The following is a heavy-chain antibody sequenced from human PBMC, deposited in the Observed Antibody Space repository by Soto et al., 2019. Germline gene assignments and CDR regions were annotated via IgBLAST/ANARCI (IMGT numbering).Heavy chain of an antibody. CDR3: ANSRKVGNYGDYVAFDI. J-gene: IGHJ3*02. Sequence: GESLKISCAASGFTFSSYGMHWVRQAPGKGLEWVAVISYDGSNKYYADSVKGRFTISRDNSKNTLYLQMNSLRAEDTAVYYCANSRKVGNYGDYVAFDIWGQGTMVTVSS. CDR1: GFTFSSYG. V-gene: IGHV3-30*18. CDR2: ISYDGSNK. D-gene: IGHD4-17*01.